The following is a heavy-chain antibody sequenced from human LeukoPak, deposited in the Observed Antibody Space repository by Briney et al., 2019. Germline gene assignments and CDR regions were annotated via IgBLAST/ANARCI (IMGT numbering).Heavy chain of an antibody. CDR2: INSDGSSK. CDR3: ARAQRIAGTHWYFDL. CDR1: GFTFSSYW. V-gene: IGHV3-74*01. D-gene: IGHD6-13*01. J-gene: IGHJ2*01. Sequence: PGGSLRLSCAASGFTFSSYWMDWVRQASGKGLVWVSRINSDGSSKNYADFVKGRFTISRDNAKNPVYLQMSSLRVEDMAVYYCARAQRIAGTHWYFDLWGRGTLVTVSS.